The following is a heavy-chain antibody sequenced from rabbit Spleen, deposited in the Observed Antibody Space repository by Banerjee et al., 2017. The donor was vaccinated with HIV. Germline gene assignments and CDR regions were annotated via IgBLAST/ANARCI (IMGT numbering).Heavy chain of an antibody. CDR2: INAVTGKA. J-gene: IGHJ4*01. CDR3: ARDRDYIYNFGYATFNL. Sequence: QEQLVESGGGLVRPEGSLKLSCTASGFSFSNKAVMCWVRQAPGKGLQWIACINAVTGKAVYATWAKGRFTFSKTSSTTVTLQMTSLTAADTATYFCARDRDYIYNFGYATFNLWGPGTLVTVS. D-gene: IGHD6-1*01. V-gene: IGHV1S45*01. CDR1: GFSFSNKAV.